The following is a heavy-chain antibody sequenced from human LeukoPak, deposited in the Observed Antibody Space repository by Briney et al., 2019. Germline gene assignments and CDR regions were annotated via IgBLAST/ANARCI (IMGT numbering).Heavy chain of an antibody. CDR2: IYYSRST. CDR1: GRSINSAGYY. CDR3: ARGSSNWSNAFDI. Sequence: SQTQSLTCNVSGRSINSAGYYWTWIRQPPGKDLQWIGYIYYSRSTDDSTSLKSRLTISLDTSKTQFSLKLSSVTAADTAVYYCARGSSNWSNAFDIWGQGTMVIVSS. D-gene: IGHD6-13*01. V-gene: IGHV4-30-4*01. J-gene: IGHJ3*02.